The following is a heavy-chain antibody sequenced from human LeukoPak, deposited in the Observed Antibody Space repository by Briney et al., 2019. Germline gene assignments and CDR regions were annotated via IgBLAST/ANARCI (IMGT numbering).Heavy chain of an antibody. CDR2: ISYDGNDK. V-gene: IGHV3-30*18. Sequence: GGSLRLSCAASGFIFSNYGMFWVRQAPGKGLEWVAIISYDGNDKYYADSVKGRFTISRDNSKNMLYLQMSSLRAEDTAVYYCAKGVDIVVVRTAGYYWGQGTLVTVSS. D-gene: IGHD2-2*01. CDR3: AKGVDIVVVRTAGYY. CDR1: GFIFSNYG. J-gene: IGHJ4*02.